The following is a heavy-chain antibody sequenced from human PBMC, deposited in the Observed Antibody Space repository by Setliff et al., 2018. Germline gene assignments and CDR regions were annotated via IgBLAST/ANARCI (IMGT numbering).Heavy chain of an antibody. V-gene: IGHV4-61*09. CDR2: ISPSGST. CDR1: GASITSGGFY. Sequence: SETLSLTCSVSGASITSGGFYWTWIRQPAGKGLEWIGHISPSGSTYYNPSLKSRVTISVDTSKNQFSLKLSSVTAADTAVYYCATHPTTVVTPEVDCWGQGTLVTVSS. D-gene: IGHD4-17*01. J-gene: IGHJ4*02. CDR3: ATHPTTVVTPEVDC.